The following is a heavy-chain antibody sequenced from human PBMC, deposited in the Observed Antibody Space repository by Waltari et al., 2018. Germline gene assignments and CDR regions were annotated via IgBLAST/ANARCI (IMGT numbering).Heavy chain of an antibody. V-gene: IGHV4-39*07. CDR1: GRSITPIPYC. CDR3: ARGLGAIY. Sequence: QLQMEESGPGLVRPSETLSLTCPVSGRSITPIPYCWGGFRQPPGKGLEWIGSFSYNGNTYYNPSLKRRVAISGDTSKNQISLLLSSVTAADTAVYYCARGLGAIYWGHGTLVTVSS. CDR2: FSYNGNT. J-gene: IGHJ4*01. D-gene: IGHD3-16*01.